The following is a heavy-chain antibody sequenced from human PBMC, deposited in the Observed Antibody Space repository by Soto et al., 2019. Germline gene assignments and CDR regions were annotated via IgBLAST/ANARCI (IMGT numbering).Heavy chain of an antibody. CDR2: ISTYNGNT. CDR3: ARGPTDYYDNSANYFLDY. V-gene: IGHV1-18*01. D-gene: IGHD3-22*01. Sequence: QVQLVQSGAEVKKPGASVKVSCKASGYTFITYGVSWVRQAPGQGLDWLGWISTYNGNTRYAERLQGRVTMTTDTTPKTAYMELRNLRSDETAVYYCARGPTDYYDNSANYFLDYWGQGTLVTVSS. J-gene: IGHJ4*02. CDR1: GYTFITYG.